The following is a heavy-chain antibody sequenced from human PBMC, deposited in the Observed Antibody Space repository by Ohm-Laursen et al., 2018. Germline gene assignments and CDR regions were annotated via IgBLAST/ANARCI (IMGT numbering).Heavy chain of an antibody. CDR3: ARDPWDYYDSSGYYYAYYYYGMDV. CDR1: GFTFSDYY. D-gene: IGHD3-22*01. CDR2: ISSSSSYI. Sequence: SLRLSCAASGFTFSDYYMSWIRQAPGKGLEWVSYISSSSSYIYYADSVKGRFTISRDNAKNSLYLQMNSLRAEDTAVYYCARDPWDYYDSSGYYYAYYYYGMDVWGQGTTVTVSS. J-gene: IGHJ6*02. V-gene: IGHV3-11*06.